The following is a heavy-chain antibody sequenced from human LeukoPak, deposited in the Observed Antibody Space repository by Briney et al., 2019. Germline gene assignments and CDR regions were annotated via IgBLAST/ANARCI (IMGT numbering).Heavy chain of an antibody. Sequence: SETLSLTCAVYGGSFSGYYWSWIRQPPGKGLEWIGEINHSGSTNYNPSLKSRVTISVDTSKNQFSLKLSSVTAAGTAVYYCARRYYYEIDIWGQGTMVTVSS. CDR3: ARRYYYEIDI. CDR1: GGSFSGYY. V-gene: IGHV4-34*01. CDR2: INHSGST. J-gene: IGHJ3*02. D-gene: IGHD3-22*01.